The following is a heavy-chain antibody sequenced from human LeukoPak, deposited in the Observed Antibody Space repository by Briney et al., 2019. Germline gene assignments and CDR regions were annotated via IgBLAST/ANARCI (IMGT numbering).Heavy chain of an antibody. Sequence: GGSLRLSCAASGFTFSDYYMSWVRQAPGKGLEWVAVIWYDGSNKYYADSVKGRFTISRDNSKNTLYLQMNSLRAEDTAVYYCARAIHTAMVTGYYYGMDVWGQGTTVTVSS. CDR1: GFTFSDYY. CDR2: IWYDGSNK. CDR3: ARAIHTAMVTGYYYGMDV. V-gene: IGHV3-33*08. D-gene: IGHD5-18*01. J-gene: IGHJ6*02.